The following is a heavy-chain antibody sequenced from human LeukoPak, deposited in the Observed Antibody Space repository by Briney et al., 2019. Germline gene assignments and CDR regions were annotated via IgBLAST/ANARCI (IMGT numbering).Heavy chain of an antibody. J-gene: IGHJ5*02. CDR1: RHTFGDHY. D-gene: IGHD1-14*01. V-gene: IGHV1-2*02. CDR3: ARVLLRTGIPEGFDP. CDR2: INPNSGGT. Sequence: ASVKVSCKASRHTFGDHYMHWVRQAPGQGLEWMGWINPNSGGTKYAQRFQGRVTMTRDTSISTAYMELRRLRSDDTAVYYCARVLLRTGIPEGFDPWGQGTLVTVSS.